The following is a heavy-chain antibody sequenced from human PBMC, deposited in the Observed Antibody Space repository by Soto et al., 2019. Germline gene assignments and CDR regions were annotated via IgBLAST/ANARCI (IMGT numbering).Heavy chain of an antibody. Sequence: SETLSLTCTVSGGSISSYYWSWIRQPPGKGLEWIGYIYYSGSTNYNPSLKSRVTISVDTSKIQFSLKLSSVTAADTAVYYCARLPGADSGGIFDPWGQGTLVTVSS. V-gene: IGHV4-59*08. CDR3: ARLPGADSGGIFDP. D-gene: IGHD4-17*01. J-gene: IGHJ5*02. CDR2: IYYSGST. CDR1: GGSISSYY.